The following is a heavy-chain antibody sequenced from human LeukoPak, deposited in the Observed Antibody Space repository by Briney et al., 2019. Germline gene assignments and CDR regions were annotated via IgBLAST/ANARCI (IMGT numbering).Heavy chain of an antibody. J-gene: IGHJ3*02. CDR1: GGSFSGYY. Sequence: KASETLSLTCAVYGGSFSGYYWSWIRQPPGKGLEWIGEIDHSGSTNYNPSLKSRVTISVDMSKNQFSLKLSSVTAADTAVYYCARVPQRGSGYYYVSVAFDIWGQGTMVTVSS. V-gene: IGHV4-34*01. CDR3: ARVPQRGSGYYYVSVAFDI. D-gene: IGHD3-22*01. CDR2: IDHSGST.